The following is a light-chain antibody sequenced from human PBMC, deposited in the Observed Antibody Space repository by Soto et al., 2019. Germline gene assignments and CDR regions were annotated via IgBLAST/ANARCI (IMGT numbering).Light chain of an antibody. V-gene: IGKV3-15*01. Sequence: EIVMTQSPDTLSVSPGERATLSCRASKSVSSNLAWYQQKPGQAPRLLIYGASTRATGIPARFSGSGSGTEFTLTISSLQSEDFAVYYCQQYNNWPPLTFGGGNKVEIK. CDR2: GAS. J-gene: IGKJ4*01. CDR1: KSVSSN. CDR3: QQYNNWPPLT.